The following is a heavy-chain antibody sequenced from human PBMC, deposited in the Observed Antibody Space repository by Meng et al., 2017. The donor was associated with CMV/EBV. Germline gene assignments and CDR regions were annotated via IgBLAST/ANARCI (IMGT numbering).Heavy chain of an antibody. CDR1: GYPFTGYY. D-gene: IGHD4-11*01. V-gene: IGHV1-2*02. CDR2: INPNSGGT. Sequence: GAAVKKPGAPWTVSCNASGYPFTGYYMPMVRQAPGQGLEWMGWINPNSGGTNYAQKFQGRVTLTRYTSISTAYMELSRLRSDDTAVYYCARGPLGEYSNYDAPWGQGTLVTVSS. J-gene: IGHJ5*02. CDR3: ARGPLGEYSNYDAP.